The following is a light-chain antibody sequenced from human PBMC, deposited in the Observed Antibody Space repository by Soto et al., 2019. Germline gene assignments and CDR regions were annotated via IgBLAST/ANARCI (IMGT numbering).Light chain of an antibody. Sequence: EIVMTQSPATLSVSPGERATLSCRASQFVSSNLAWYQQKPGQAPRLLIYSASTRATGIPARFSGSGSGTEFTLTISSLQSEDFAVYYWQQYNTWPPLTFGGGTKVEIK. CDR1: QFVSSN. V-gene: IGKV3-15*01. CDR2: SAS. J-gene: IGKJ4*01. CDR3: QQYNTWPPLT.